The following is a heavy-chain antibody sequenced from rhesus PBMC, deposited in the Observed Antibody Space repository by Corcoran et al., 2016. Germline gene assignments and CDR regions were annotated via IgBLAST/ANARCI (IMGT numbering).Heavy chain of an antibody. D-gene: IGHD5-30*01. CDR1: GFSLRTSGLV. Sequence: QVTLKESGPALVKPTQTLTLTCTFSGFSLRTSGLVVGWIRQPPGKALDWLASIYWDDDKYYSTSLKSRLTISKDTSKNQVVLTMTNMDPVDTATYYCARVGWIQWEFDYWGQGVLVTVSS. CDR2: IYWDDDK. V-gene: IGHV2S1*01. J-gene: IGHJ4*01. CDR3: ARVGWIQWEFDY.